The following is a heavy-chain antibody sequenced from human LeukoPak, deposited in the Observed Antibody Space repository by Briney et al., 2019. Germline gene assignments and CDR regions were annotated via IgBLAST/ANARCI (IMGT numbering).Heavy chain of an antibody. CDR1: GFTFSSYA. CDR2: ISGSGGST. CDR3: AKPYYYDSSRD. Sequence: GGSLRLSCAASGFTFSSYAMSWVRQAPGKGLGWVSAISGSGGSTYYADSVKGRFTISRDNSKNTLYLQMNSLRAEDTAVYYCAKPYYYDSSRDWGQGTLVTVSS. V-gene: IGHV3-23*01. D-gene: IGHD3-22*01. J-gene: IGHJ4*02.